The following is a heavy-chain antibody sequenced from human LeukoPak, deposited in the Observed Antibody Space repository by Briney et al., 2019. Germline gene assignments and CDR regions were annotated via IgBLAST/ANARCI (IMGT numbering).Heavy chain of an antibody. V-gene: IGHV3-74*01. D-gene: IGHD3-16*01. CDR3: ARDRLYGMDV. CDR2: INADGTTI. Sequence: GGSLRLSCEASGFTLSRYWIHWVRQAPGEGLVWLSRINADGTTINYADSVKGRFTISRDNAKNTVSLQMNSLGADDTAVYYCARDRLYGMDVWGQGTTVTVSS. CDR1: GFTLSRYW. J-gene: IGHJ6*02.